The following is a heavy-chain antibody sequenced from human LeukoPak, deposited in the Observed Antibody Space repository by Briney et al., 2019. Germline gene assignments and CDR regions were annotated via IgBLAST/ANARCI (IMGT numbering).Heavy chain of an antibody. V-gene: IGHV4-39*01. J-gene: IGHJ4*02. CDR1: GGSSSSYY. D-gene: IGHD3-3*01. Sequence: SETLSLTCAVYGGSSSSYYWGWIRQPPGKGLEWIGSIYYSGSTYYSPSLKSRVTISVDTSKNQFSLKLSSVTAADTAVYYCARRAHYDFWSGYFDYWGQGTLVTVSS. CDR3: ARRAHYDFWSGYFDY. CDR2: IYYSGST.